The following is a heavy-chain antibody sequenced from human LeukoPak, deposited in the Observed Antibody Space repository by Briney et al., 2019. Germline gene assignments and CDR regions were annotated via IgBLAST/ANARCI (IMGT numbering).Heavy chain of an antibody. CDR2: IYHSGST. CDR3: ARAWGRDIVVVPAALSFDY. V-gene: IGHV4-38-2*02. J-gene: IGHJ4*02. Sequence: SETLSLTCTVSGGSISSYYWGWIRQPPGKGLEWIGSIYHSGSTYYNPSLKSRVTISVDTSKNQFSLKLSSVTAADTAVYYCARAWGRDIVVVPAALSFDYWGQGTLVTVSS. D-gene: IGHD2-2*01. CDR1: GGSISSYY.